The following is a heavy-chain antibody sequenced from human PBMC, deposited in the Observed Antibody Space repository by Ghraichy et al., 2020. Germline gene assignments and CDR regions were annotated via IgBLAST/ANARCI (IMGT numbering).Heavy chain of an antibody. CDR3: ARFVRYGDHIDY. D-gene: IGHD4-17*01. V-gene: IGHV3-33*01. Sequence: GGSLRLSCAASGFTFSSYGMHWVRQAPGKGLEWVAVIWYDGSNKYYADSVKGRFTISRDNSKNTLYLQMNSLRAEDTAVYYCARFVRYGDHIDYWGQGTLVTVSS. CDR2: IWYDGSNK. CDR1: GFTFSSYG. J-gene: IGHJ4*02.